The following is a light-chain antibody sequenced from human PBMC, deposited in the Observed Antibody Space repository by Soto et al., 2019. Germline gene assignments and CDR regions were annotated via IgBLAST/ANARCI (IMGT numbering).Light chain of an antibody. CDR2: DAS. Sequence: DIQMPQSPYTLSASVGDRVTITCRASQSMTIWSAWSPQKPGKAPKLLILDASSLESGVPSRLSRSGSGTEFTLTISSLQPDDFATYYCQQYYSYSWTFGQGTKV. V-gene: IGKV1-5*01. CDR3: QQYYSYSWT. CDR1: QSMTIW. J-gene: IGKJ1*01.